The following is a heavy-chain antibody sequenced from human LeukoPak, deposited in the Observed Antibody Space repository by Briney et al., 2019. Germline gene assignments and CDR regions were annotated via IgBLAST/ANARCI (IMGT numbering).Heavy chain of an antibody. J-gene: IGHJ4*02. D-gene: IGHD4-17*01. V-gene: IGHV3-21*01. CDR2: ISSSSSYI. CDR1: GFTFSSYS. CDR3: ARAGWTVTTVDY. Sequence: GGFLRLSCAASGFTFSSYSMNWVRQAPGKGLEWVSSISSSSSYIYYADSVKGRFTISRDNAKNSLYLQMNSLRAEDTAVYYCARAGWTVTTVDYWGQGTLVTVSS.